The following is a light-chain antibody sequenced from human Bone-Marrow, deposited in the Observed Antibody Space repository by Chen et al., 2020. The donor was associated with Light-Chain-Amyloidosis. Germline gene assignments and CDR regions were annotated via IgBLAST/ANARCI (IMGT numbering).Light chain of an antibody. CDR3: QSADSSGTYEVI. CDR2: RDT. CDR1: DLPTKY. J-gene: IGLJ2*01. V-gene: IGLV3-25*03. Sequence: SYELTQPPSVSVSPGQTARITCSGDDLPTKYAYWYQQKPGQAPVLVIHRDTERPSGISERFSGSSSGTTATLTISVAQAEDEADYHCQSADSSGTYEVIVGGGTKLTVL.